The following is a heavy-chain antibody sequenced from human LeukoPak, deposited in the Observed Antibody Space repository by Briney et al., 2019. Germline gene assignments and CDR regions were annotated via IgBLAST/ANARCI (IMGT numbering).Heavy chain of an antibody. CDR1: GYTFTSYA. J-gene: IGHJ4*02. CDR3: ARGGDSAPDY. V-gene: IGHV1-3*01. Sequence: ASVTVSCTASGYTFTSYAMHWVRQAPGQRLEWMGWINAGNGNTKYSRKFQGRVTITRDTSASTAYMELSSLRSEDTAVYYCARGGDSAPDYWGQGTLVTVSS. CDR2: INAGNGNT. D-gene: IGHD3-10*01.